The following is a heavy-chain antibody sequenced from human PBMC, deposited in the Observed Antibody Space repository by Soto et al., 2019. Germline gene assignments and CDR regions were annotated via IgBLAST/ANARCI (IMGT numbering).Heavy chain of an antibody. CDR3: ARLEGFSAFDI. V-gene: IGHV4-59*08. CDR2: IYYSGST. J-gene: IGHJ3*02. D-gene: IGHD2-15*01. Sequence: QVQLQESGPGLVKPSETLSLTCTVSGGSISSYYWGWIRQPPGKGLEWIGYIYYSGSTNYNPSLKGRVAISVGKSKNPVSPQLSSVTAADTAVYYCARLEGFSAFDIWGQGTMVTVSS. CDR1: GGSISSYY.